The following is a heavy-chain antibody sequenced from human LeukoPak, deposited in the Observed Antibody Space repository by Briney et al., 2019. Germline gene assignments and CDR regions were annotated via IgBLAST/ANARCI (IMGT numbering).Heavy chain of an antibody. CDR2: ISKDGSDK. J-gene: IGHJ6*02. Sequence: GRSLRLSCAASGFTFSDYAMHWVRQAPGKGLEWVAVISKDGSDKYYPGSVRGRFTISRDISKNTLYVQMNSLRAEDAAVYYCAKDKGWGYSSYDYYGMDVWGQGTTVTVSS. CDR3: AKDKGWGYSSYDYYGMDV. V-gene: IGHV3-30-3*01. D-gene: IGHD1-26*01. CDR1: GFTFSDYA.